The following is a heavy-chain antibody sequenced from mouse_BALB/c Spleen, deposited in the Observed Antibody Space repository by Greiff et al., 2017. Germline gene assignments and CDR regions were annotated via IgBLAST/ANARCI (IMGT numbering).Heavy chain of an antibody. CDR2: ISTYYGNT. D-gene: IGHD2-3*01. J-gene: IGHJ2*01. V-gene: IGHV1-67*01. CDR3: AREGYYYFDY. Sequence: QVQLQQSGPELVRPGVSVKISCKGSGYTFTDYAMHWVKQSHAKSLEWIGVISTYYGNTNYNQKFKGKATMTVDKSSSTAYMELARLTSEDSAIYYCAREGYYYFDYWGQGTTLTVSS. CDR1: GYTFTDYA.